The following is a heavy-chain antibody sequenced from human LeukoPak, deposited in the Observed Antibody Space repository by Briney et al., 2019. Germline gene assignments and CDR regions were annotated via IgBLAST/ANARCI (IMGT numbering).Heavy chain of an antibody. Sequence: ASVKVSCKASGYTFTGYYIHWVRQAPGQGLEWMGWINPNSGGTNYAQKFQGRATMTRDTSISTAYMELSRLRSDDTAVYYCARSAPTLTYDILTAYLGYWGQGTLVTVSS. CDR1: GYTFTGYY. J-gene: IGHJ4*02. CDR2: INPNSGGT. D-gene: IGHD3-9*01. V-gene: IGHV1-2*02. CDR3: ARSAPTLTYDILTAYLGY.